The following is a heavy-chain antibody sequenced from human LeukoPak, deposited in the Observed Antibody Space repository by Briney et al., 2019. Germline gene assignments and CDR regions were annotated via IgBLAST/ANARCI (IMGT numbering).Heavy chain of an antibody. CDR2: IYYSGST. CDR3: ARGDCSSTSCYAFDI. CDR1: GGSISSYY. Sequence: SETLSLTCTVSGGSISSYYWSWLRQPPGEGLEWIGYIYYSGSTNYNPSLKSRVTISLDTSKNQFSLKLSSLTAADTAVYYCARGDCSSTSCYAFDIWGQGTMVTVSS. V-gene: IGHV4-59*01. D-gene: IGHD2-2*01. J-gene: IGHJ3*02.